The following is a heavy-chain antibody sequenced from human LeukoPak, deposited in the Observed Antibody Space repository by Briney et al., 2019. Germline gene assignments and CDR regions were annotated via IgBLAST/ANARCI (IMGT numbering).Heavy chain of an antibody. V-gene: IGHV4-34*01. J-gene: IGHJ4*02. CDR3: ARENGTPASLFDY. CDR2: INHSGST. D-gene: IGHD2-2*01. CDR1: GGSFSGYY. Sequence: SETLSLTCAVYGGSFSGYYWSWIRQPPGKGLEWIGEINHSGSTNYNPSLKSRVTISVDTSKNQFSLKLSSVTAADTAVYYCARENGTPASLFDYWGQGTLVTVSS.